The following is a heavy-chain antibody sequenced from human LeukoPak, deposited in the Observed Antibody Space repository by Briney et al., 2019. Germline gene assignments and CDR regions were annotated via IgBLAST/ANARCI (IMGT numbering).Heavy chain of an antibody. Sequence: GGSLRPSCAASGFTFSGYSMNWVRQAPGKGLEWVSSISSSSSYIYYADSVKGRFTISRDNAKNSLYLQMNSLRAEDTAVYYCARVRGIVVVPAAIRGFDYWGQGTLVTVSS. D-gene: IGHD2-2*01. J-gene: IGHJ4*02. V-gene: IGHV3-21*01. CDR3: ARVRGIVVVPAAIRGFDY. CDR2: ISSSSSYI. CDR1: GFTFSGYS.